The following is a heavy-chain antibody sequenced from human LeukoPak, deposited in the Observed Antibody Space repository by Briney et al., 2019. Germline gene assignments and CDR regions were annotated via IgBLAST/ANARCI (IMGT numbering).Heavy chain of an antibody. CDR2: ISGYNGNT. J-gene: IGHJ4*02. Sequence: ASVTVSCRASGYTFTSYGISWVRQAPGQGLEWMAWISGYNGNTNCAQKFQGRVTMTTDTSTSTAYMGVRSLRSDDTAVYYCARDERSSCRGDSCYYFDYWGQGTLVTVSP. CDR3: ARDERSSCRGDSCYYFDY. D-gene: IGHD2-15*01. CDR1: GYTFTSYG. V-gene: IGHV1-18*01.